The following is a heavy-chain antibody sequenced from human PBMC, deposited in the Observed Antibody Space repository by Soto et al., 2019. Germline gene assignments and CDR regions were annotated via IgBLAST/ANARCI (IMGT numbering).Heavy chain of an antibody. Sequence: PSETLSLTCAVYGGSFSGYYWTWIRQPPGTGLEWIGEINHSGSTNYNPSLKSRVTISVDTSKNQFSLKLSSVTAADTAVYYCARLNGYCVGTSCHGYYGMDVWGQGTTVTVSS. CDR3: ARLNGYCVGTSCHGYYGMDV. D-gene: IGHD2-21*01. J-gene: IGHJ6*02. V-gene: IGHV4-34*01. CDR1: GGSFSGYY. CDR2: INHSGST.